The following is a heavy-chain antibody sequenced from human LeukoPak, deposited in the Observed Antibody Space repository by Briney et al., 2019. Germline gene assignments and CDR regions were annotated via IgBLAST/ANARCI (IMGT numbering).Heavy chain of an antibody. J-gene: IGHJ4*02. CDR3: ARRGSSAGSFDY. CDR1: GYSISSGYY. V-gene: IGHV4-38-2*01. CDR2: IYHSGST. Sequence: SETLSLTCAVSGYSISSGYYWGWIRQPPGQGLEWIGSIYHSGSTYYNPSLKSRDTKSVDTSKNQFSLKLSSVTAADTAVYYCARRGSSAGSFDYWGQGTLVTVSS. D-gene: IGHD6-6*01.